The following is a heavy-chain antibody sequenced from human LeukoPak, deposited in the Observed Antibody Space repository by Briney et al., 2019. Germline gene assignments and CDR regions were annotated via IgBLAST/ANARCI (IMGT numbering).Heavy chain of an antibody. J-gene: IGHJ4*02. D-gene: IGHD3-22*01. Sequence: GGSLRLSCAASGFTFSSYRMSWVRQAPGKGLEWVANIKQDGSEKYYVDSVKGRFTISRDNAKNSLYLQMNSLRAEDMALYYCAKGGITMIVGGFDYWGQGTLVTVSS. CDR2: IKQDGSEK. V-gene: IGHV3-7*03. CDR3: AKGGITMIVGGFDY. CDR1: GFTFSSYR.